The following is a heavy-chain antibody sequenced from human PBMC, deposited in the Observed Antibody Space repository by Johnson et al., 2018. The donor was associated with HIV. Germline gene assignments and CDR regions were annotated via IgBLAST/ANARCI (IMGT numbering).Heavy chain of an antibody. V-gene: IGHV3-9*01. D-gene: IGHD1-1*01. CDR3: AKGSTLWNPRLGDAFDI. CDR1: GFSFDDYA. Sequence: VQLVESGGGLVQPGRSLRPSCAASGFSFDDYAIHWVRQAPGKGRGWVSGLSWSRDSIDYADPVKGRFTNPREHANNSLYLQMNSLRAEDTALYYCAKGSTLWNPRLGDAFDIWGQGTLVTVSS. J-gene: IGHJ3*02. CDR2: LSWSRDSI.